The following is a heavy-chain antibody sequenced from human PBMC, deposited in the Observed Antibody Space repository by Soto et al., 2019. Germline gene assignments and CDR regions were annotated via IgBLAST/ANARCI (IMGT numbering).Heavy chain of an antibody. CDR2: IYENESN. V-gene: IGHV4-38-2*01. CDR1: GYSISSGYY. D-gene: IGHD3-10*01. J-gene: IGHJ5*02. Sequence: KPSETLSLTCAVSGYSISSGYYWGWIRQPPGKGLEWIGSIYENESNYYNPSLKSRVTISVDTSKNQFSLKLSSVTAADTAVYYCASQSITMVRGVIVVWFDPWGQGTLVTVSS. CDR3: ASQSITMVRGVIVVWFDP.